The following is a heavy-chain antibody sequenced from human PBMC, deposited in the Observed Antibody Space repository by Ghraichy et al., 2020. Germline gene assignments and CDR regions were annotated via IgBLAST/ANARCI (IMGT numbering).Heavy chain of an antibody. V-gene: IGHV3-30*18. CDR2: ISYDGSNK. CDR3: AKGLQLGHYYYYGMDV. D-gene: IGHD1-1*01. CDR1: GFTFSSYG. J-gene: IGHJ6*02. Sequence: GESLRLSCAASGFTFSSYGMHWVRQAPGKGLEWVAVISYDGSNKYYADSVKGRFTISRDNSKNTLYLQMNSLRAEDTAVYYCAKGLQLGHYYYYGMDVWGQGTTVTVSS.